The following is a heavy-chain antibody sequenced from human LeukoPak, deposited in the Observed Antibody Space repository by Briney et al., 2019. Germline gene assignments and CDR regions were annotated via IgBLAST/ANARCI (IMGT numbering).Heavy chain of an antibody. Sequence: GGSLRLSCTGSGFSFTNYAMHWVRQAPGEGLEWVAVISYDESKIYYADSVKGRFTISRDLSTNTLYLQMNSLTTEDTAMYFCARDRVGATDYFDYWGQGTLVTVSS. D-gene: IGHD1-26*01. CDR1: GFSFTNYA. J-gene: IGHJ4*02. CDR3: ARDRVGATDYFDY. CDR2: ISYDESKI. V-gene: IGHV3-30*03.